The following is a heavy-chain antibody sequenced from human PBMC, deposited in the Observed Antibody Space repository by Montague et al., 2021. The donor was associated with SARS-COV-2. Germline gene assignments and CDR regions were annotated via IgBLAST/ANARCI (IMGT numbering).Heavy chain of an antibody. V-gene: IGHV4-39*07. CDR3: ARDDIVLQGVTKGMDD. J-gene: IGHJ6*02. CDR1: GGSISSSNYY. Sequence: SETLSLTCTVSGGSISSSNYYWCWIRQPPGKVLEWIGNMYYSGSTYYNPSLKSRVTISIDTSKNQFSLKLSSVTAADTAVCYCARDDIVLQGVTKGMDDWGQGTTVTVSS. CDR2: MYYSGST. D-gene: IGHD2-15*01.